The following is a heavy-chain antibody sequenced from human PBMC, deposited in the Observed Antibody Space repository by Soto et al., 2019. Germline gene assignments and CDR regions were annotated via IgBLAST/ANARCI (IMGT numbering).Heavy chain of an antibody. J-gene: IGHJ6*02. CDR3: AKDSLGDYYYYGLDV. Sequence: EVQLLESGGGLVQPGGSLRLSCAASGFTFSRSAMNWVRQAPGKGLEWVSGIGGSGGTTYYADSVKGRFTISRDNSKNTLFLQMNSLRAEDTAVYYCAKDSLGDYYYYGLDVWGQGTTVTVSS. CDR1: GFTFSRSA. D-gene: IGHD2-15*01. CDR2: IGGSGGTT. V-gene: IGHV3-23*01.